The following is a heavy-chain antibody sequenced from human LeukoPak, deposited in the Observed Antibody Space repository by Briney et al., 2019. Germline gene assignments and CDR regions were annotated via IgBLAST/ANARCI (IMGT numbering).Heavy chain of an antibody. V-gene: IGHV4-38-2*02. J-gene: IGHJ4*02. D-gene: IGHD1-1*01. CDR3: ARTYNWNFDY. Sequence: NPSETLSLTCTVSGYSISSGYYWGWIRQPPGKGLEWIGSIYHSGSTYYNPSLKSRVTISVDTSKNQFSLKLSSVTAADTAVYYCARTYNWNFDYWGEGTLVTASS. CDR1: GYSISSGYY. CDR2: IYHSGST.